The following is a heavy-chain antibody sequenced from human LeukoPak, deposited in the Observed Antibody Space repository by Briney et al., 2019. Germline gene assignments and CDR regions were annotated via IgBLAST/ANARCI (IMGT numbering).Heavy chain of an antibody. V-gene: IGHV4-61*01. D-gene: IGHD4-23*01. CDR1: GGSISRSSYY. Sequence: PSETLSLTCTVSGGSISRSSYYWSWIRQPPGKGLEWIGYIYYSGSTNYNPSLKSRVTISVDTSKNQFSLKLSSVTAADTAVYYCAGDYGGNARAKSWFDPWGQGTLVTVSS. J-gene: IGHJ5*02. CDR2: IYYSGST. CDR3: AGDYGGNARAKSWFDP.